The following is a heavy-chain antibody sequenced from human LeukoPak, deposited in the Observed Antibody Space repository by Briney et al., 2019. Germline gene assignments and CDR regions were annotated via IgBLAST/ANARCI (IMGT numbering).Heavy chain of an antibody. Sequence: PGGSLRLSCAASGFTFNNYAMAWVRQAPGKGLEWVSSISGSGGSTYYADSVKGRFTVSRDKSKSTLYLQMNSLRAEDTAVYYCAREGPTRWPNPEHWGQGTLVTVPS. CDR3: AREGPTRWPNPEH. CDR1: GFTFNNYA. V-gene: IGHV3-23*01. J-gene: IGHJ1*01. D-gene: IGHD5-24*01. CDR2: ISGSGGST.